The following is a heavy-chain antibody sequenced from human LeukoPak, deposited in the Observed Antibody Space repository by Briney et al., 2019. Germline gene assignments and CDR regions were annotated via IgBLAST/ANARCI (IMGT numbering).Heavy chain of an antibody. V-gene: IGHV4-4*07. CDR1: GGSISSYY. D-gene: IGHD2-2*02. CDR3: ARDHHYYCSSTSCYTPYFDY. Sequence: SETLSLTCTVSGGSISSYYWSWIRQPAGKGLEWIGRIYTSGSTNYNPSLKSRVTMSVDTSKNQFSLKLSSVTAADTAVYYCARDHHYYCSSTSCYTPYFDYWGQGTLVTVSS. J-gene: IGHJ4*02. CDR2: IYTSGST.